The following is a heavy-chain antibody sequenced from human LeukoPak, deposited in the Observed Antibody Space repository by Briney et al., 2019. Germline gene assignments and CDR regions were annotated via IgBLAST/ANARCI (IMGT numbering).Heavy chain of an antibody. CDR3: AREPRDFSGYDN. Sequence: ASVKDSCKASGYTFSGHFMHWVRQAPGQGLEWMGRINPKSGGTNHAPRFQGRVTTTRYTSISTVYMELSSLRYDDTAVYYCAREPRDFSGYDNWGQGTLVTVSS. J-gene: IGHJ4*02. CDR1: GYTFSGHF. D-gene: IGHD5-12*01. CDR2: INPKSGGT. V-gene: IGHV1-2*06.